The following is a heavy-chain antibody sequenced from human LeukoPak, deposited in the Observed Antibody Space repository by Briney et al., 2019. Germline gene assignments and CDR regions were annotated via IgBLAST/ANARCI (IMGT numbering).Heavy chain of an antibody. Sequence: GGSLRLSCATSGFTFNDFGMHWVRQAPGKGLEWLSFIRYDRSNQLYADSVKGRFTISRDYSKNTVYLQMNSLRPEDTAVYYCAKDRLPRWPDAFDIWGQGTMVTVSS. V-gene: IGHV3-30*02. CDR1: GFTFNDFG. D-gene: IGHD4-23*01. CDR3: AKDRLPRWPDAFDI. J-gene: IGHJ3*02. CDR2: IRYDRSNQ.